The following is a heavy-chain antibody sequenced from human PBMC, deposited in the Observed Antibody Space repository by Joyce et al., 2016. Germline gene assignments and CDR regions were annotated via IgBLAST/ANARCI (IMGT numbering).Heavy chain of an antibody. D-gene: IGHD3-16*01. CDR3: ARSAVRGTLSPFFDY. J-gene: IGHJ4*02. Sequence: EVQLVQSGGEVKKPGESLKISCKGVGYSFTSYWLGWVRQMSGKGLELMGIINPDDSCTRYSPSFQDQVTISVDRSIKTAHLRWGTLRASDTAIYYCARSAVRGTLSPFFDYWGQGSLVTVSS. V-gene: IGHV5-51*01. CDR1: GYSFTSYW. CDR2: INPDDSCT.